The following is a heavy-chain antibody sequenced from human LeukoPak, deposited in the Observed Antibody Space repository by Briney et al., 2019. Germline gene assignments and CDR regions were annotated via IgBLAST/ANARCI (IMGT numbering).Heavy chain of an antibody. D-gene: IGHD1-26*01. Sequence: GGSLRLSCAASGFTFSSYSMNWVRQAPGKGLEWVSSITSGSRYTYYGDSVKGRFTISRDDASNSLYLQMDSLRAEDTAIYYCARSRVVVGTTINWFDPWGRGTLVTVSS. CDR1: GFTFSSYS. CDR3: ARSRVVVGTTINWFDP. CDR2: ITSGSRYT. J-gene: IGHJ5*02. V-gene: IGHV3-21*01.